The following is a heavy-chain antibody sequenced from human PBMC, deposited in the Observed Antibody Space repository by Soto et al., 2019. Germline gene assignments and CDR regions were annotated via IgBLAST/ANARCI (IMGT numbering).Heavy chain of an antibody. CDR3: ARIPSP. CDR1: GASISRGGYS. CDR2: IYHSGST. D-gene: IGHD2-21*01. V-gene: IGHV4-30-2*01. Sequence: SETLSLTCAVSGASISRGGYSWSWIRQPPGKGLEWIGYIYHSGSTYYNSSLKSRVTISVDRSKNQFSLKLSSVTAADTAVYYCARIPSPWGQGTLVTVSS. J-gene: IGHJ5*02.